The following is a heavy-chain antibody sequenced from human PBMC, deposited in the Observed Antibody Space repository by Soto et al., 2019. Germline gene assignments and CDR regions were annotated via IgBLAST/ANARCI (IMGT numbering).Heavy chain of an antibody. CDR1: GYTFTGYY. V-gene: IGHV1-2*04. CDR2: INPNSGGT. D-gene: IGHD2-2*01. J-gene: IGHJ5*02. CDR3: ARAGYCSSNSCWNWFDP. Sequence: GASVKVSCKASGYTFTGYYMHWVRQAPGQGLEWMGWINPNSGGTNYAQKFQGWVTMTRDTSISTAYMELSRLRSDGTAVYYCARAGYCSSNSCWNWFDPRGQGTLVTVPS.